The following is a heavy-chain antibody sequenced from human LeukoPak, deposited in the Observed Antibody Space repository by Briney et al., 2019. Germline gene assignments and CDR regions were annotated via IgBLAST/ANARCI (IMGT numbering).Heavy chain of an antibody. V-gene: IGHV4-39*07. Sequence: PSETLSLTCTVSGGSISSSSYYWGWIRQPPGKGLEWIGEINHSGSTNYNPSLKSRVTISVDTSKNQFSLKLSSVTAADTAVYYCARGPYSSGWYGDFDYWGQGTLVTVSS. J-gene: IGHJ4*02. CDR2: INHSGST. CDR3: ARGPYSSGWYGDFDY. CDR1: GGSISSSSYY. D-gene: IGHD6-19*01.